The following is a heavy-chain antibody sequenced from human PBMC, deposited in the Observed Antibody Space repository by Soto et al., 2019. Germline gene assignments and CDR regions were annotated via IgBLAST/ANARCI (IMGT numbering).Heavy chain of an antibody. CDR1: GYSFTSYW. CDR2: IDPSDSYT. CDR3: VLYDSSRDYYYYGMDV. V-gene: IGHV5-10-1*01. J-gene: IGHJ6*02. D-gene: IGHD3-22*01. Sequence: PGESLKISCKGSGYSFTSYWISWVRQMPGKGLEWMGRIDPSDSYTNYSPSFQGHVTISADKSISTAYLQWSSLKASDTAMYYCVLYDSSRDYYYYGMDVWGQGTTVTVSS.